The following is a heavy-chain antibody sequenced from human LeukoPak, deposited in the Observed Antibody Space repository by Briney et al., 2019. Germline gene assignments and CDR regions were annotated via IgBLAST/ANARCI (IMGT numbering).Heavy chain of an antibody. Sequence: PGGSLRLSYAASGFTFSSYWMYWVRQAPGKGLVWVSRIYTDGSSTSYADSVKGRFTISRDNAKNTLYLQMNSLRAEDTAVYYCARRIASTWGSIDYWGQGTLVTVSS. CDR2: IYTDGSST. D-gene: IGHD7-27*01. V-gene: IGHV3-74*01. CDR3: ARRIASTWGSIDY. J-gene: IGHJ4*02. CDR1: GFTFSSYW.